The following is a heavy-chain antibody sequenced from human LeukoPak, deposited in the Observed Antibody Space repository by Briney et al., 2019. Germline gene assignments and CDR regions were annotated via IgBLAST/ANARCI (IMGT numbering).Heavy chain of an antibody. J-gene: IGHJ4*02. CDR3: AKEQGSWYYDSSGYYPFDY. CDR1: GFTFSSYA. Sequence: GGSLRLSCAASGFTFSSYAMSWVRQAPGKGLEWVSAISGSGGSTYYADSVKGRFTISRDNSKNTLYLQMNSLRAEDTAVYYCAKEQGSWYYDSSGYYPFDYWGQGTLVTVSS. V-gene: IGHV3-23*01. CDR2: ISGSGGST. D-gene: IGHD3-22*01.